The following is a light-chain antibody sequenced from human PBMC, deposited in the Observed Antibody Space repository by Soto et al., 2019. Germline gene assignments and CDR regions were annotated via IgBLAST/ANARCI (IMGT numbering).Light chain of an antibody. CDR2: GAS. CDR3: QQYASSVT. Sequence: EIVLTQSPGSLSLSPGERATLSCRASQSVSSTFFAWYQLTPGQAPRLLIYGASNRATGIPDRFSGSGSVTDFTLTISRLEPEDFAVYYCQQYASSVTFGQGTKVEIK. V-gene: IGKV3-20*01. J-gene: IGKJ1*01. CDR1: QSVSSTF.